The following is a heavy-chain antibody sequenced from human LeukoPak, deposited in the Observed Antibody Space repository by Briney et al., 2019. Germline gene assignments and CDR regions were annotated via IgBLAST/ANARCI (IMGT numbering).Heavy chain of an antibody. CDR3: ARASSGYYXPSDX. J-gene: IGHJ4*02. CDR2: IYYSGST. CDR1: GGSISSGDYY. D-gene: IGHD3-22*01. Sequence: PSQTLSLTCTVSGGSISSGDYYWSWIRQPPGKGLEWIGYIYYSGSTYYNPSLKSRVTISVDTSKNQFSLKLSSVTAADTAVYYCARASSGYYXPSDXXGQGTXVTVS. V-gene: IGHV4-30-4*08.